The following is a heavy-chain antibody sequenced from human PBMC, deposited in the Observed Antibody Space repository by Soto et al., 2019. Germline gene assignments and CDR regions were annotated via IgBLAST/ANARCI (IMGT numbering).Heavy chain of an antibody. D-gene: IGHD1-1*01. Sequence: SETLSLTCTVSGGSITNNYWSWIRQSPGKGLEWIGCSYYSGSTSYNPSLRSRVTISIDTSKTQFSLRLGSVTAADTAVYYCARRQNWNNLFDTWGQGTLVTVSS. CDR1: GGSITNNY. V-gene: IGHV4-59*08. J-gene: IGHJ5*02. CDR3: ARRQNWNNLFDT. CDR2: SYYSGST.